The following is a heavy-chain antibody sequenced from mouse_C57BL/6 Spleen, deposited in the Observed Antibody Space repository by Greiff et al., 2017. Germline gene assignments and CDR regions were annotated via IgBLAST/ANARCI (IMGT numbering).Heavy chain of an antibody. CDR2: ISSGGDYI. CDR3: TREGGSYAMYY. J-gene: IGHJ4*01. Sequence: EVMLVESGEGLVKPGGSLKLSCAASGFTFSSYAMSWVRQTPEKRLEWVAYISSGGDYIYYADTVKGRFTISRDNARNTLYLQMSSLKSEDTAMYYCTREGGSYAMYYWGQGTSVTVSS. CDR1: GFTFSSYA. V-gene: IGHV5-9-1*02. D-gene: IGHD1-1*01.